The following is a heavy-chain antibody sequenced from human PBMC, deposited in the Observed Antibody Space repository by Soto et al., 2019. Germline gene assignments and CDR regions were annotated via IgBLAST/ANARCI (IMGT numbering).Heavy chain of an antibody. CDR1: GGSISSSSYY. J-gene: IGHJ5*02. D-gene: IGHD2-15*01. V-gene: IGHV4-39*01. CDR2: IYYSGST. CDR3: GRVVVAATPNWFDP. Sequence: SETLSLTCTVSGGSISSSSYYWGWIRQPPGKGLEWIGSIYYSGSTYYNPSLKSRVTISVDTSKNQFSLKLSSVTAADTAVYYCGRVVVAATPNWFDPWGQGTLVTVSS.